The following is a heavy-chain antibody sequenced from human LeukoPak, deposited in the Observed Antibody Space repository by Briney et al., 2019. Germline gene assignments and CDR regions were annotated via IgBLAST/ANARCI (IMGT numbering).Heavy chain of an antibody. CDR3: AGRKSTTPNWFDP. J-gene: IGHJ5*02. D-gene: IGHD1-1*01. Sequence: SETLSLTCTASGGSISSYYWCWIRQPPGKGLEWIGSMCYSGTTYYNPSLKSRVTISLDTSKNQFSLRLTSLTAVDTAVYYCAGRKSTTPNWFDPWGQGILVTVSS. V-gene: IGHV4-39*01. CDR1: GGSISSYY. CDR2: MCYSGTT.